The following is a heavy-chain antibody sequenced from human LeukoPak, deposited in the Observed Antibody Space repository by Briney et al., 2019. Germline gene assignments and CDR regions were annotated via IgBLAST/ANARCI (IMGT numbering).Heavy chain of an antibody. J-gene: IGHJ4*02. V-gene: IGHV4-34*01. CDR3: ARLLNYDILTGYNIEDY. CDR2: INHSGST. D-gene: IGHD3-9*01. CDR1: GGSFSGSY. Sequence: SETLSLACVVYGGSFSGSYWSWIRQPPGKGLEWIGEINHSGSTNYNPSLKSRVTISVDTSKNQFSPNLSSVTAADTAVYYCARLLNYDILTGYNIEDYWGQGTLVTVSS.